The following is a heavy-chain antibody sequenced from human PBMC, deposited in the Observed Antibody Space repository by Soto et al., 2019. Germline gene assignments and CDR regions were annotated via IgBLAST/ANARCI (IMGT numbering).Heavy chain of an antibody. Sequence: SETMCVTCTVAGGSISSYCWSWIRQPPGKGLEWIGYIYYSGSTNYNPSLKSRVTISVDTSKNQFSLKLSSVTAADTAVYYCAREWGGYFDYWGQGTLVTVSS. J-gene: IGHJ4*02. CDR3: AREWGGYFDY. V-gene: IGHV4-59*01. D-gene: IGHD3-16*01. CDR2: IYYSGST. CDR1: GGSISSYC.